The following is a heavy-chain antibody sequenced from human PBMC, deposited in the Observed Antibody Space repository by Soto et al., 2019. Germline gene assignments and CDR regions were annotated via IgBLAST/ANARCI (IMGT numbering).Heavy chain of an antibody. Sequence: PSQTLSLTCAISGDSVSINSAAWNWIRQSPSRGLEWLGRTYYRSKWYNDYAVSVKSRITINPDTSKNQFSLQLNSVTPEDTAVYYCARKMVTMVRGVREYYFDYWGQGTLVTVSS. V-gene: IGHV6-1*01. CDR3: ARKMVTMVRGVREYYFDY. J-gene: IGHJ4*02. CDR2: TYYRSKWYN. D-gene: IGHD3-10*01. CDR1: GDSVSINSAA.